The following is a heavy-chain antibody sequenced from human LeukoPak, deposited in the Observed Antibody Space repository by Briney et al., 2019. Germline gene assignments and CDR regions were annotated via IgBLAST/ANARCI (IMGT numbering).Heavy chain of an antibody. Sequence: SGGSLRLSCAASGFTFSSYAMSWVRQAPGKGLEWVSAISGSGGSTYYADSVKGRFTISRDNSKNTLYLQMNSLRAEDTAVYYCANSDDYCDSHHFDYWGQGTLVTVSS. CDR1: GFTFSSYA. J-gene: IGHJ4*02. D-gene: IGHD4-17*01. CDR3: ANSDDYCDSHHFDY. CDR2: ISGSGGST. V-gene: IGHV3-23*01.